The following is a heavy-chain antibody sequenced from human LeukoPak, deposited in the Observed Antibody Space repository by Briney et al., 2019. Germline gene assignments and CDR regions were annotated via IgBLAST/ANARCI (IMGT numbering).Heavy chain of an antibody. CDR3: AALDNGCDY. CDR2: IRYDGSNK. CDR1: GFTFSSFG. Sequence: HSGGSLRLSCAASGFTFSSFGMHWVRQAPGKGLEWVAFIRYDGSNKYYADSVKGRFTISRDNSKNTPYLQMNSLRAEETGVYYCAALDNGCDYWGQGTLVTVSS. J-gene: IGHJ4*02. V-gene: IGHV3-30*02. D-gene: IGHD1-14*01.